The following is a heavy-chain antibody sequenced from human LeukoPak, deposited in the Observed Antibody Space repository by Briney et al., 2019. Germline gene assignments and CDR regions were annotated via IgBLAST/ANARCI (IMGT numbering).Heavy chain of an antibody. J-gene: IGHJ4*02. CDR1: GYTFSSYA. Sequence: GGSLRLSCAASGYTFSSYAMSRVRQAPGKGLEWVSAISGSGGSTYYADSVKGRFTISRDNSKNTLYLQMNSLRAEDTAVYYCAKRGGIAARLSLYYFDYWGQGSLVTVSS. CDR2: ISGSGGST. V-gene: IGHV3-23*01. D-gene: IGHD6-6*01. CDR3: AKRGGIAARLSLYYFDY.